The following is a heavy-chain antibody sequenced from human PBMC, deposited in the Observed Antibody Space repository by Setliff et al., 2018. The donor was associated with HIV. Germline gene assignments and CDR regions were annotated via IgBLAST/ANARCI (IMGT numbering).Heavy chain of an antibody. Sequence: LSLTCTVSGGSISRDSFYWGWFRQPPGEGLEWIGSIYYSGTTYYAPSLETRLTISVDTSTNQSSLKLSSVTAADTAIYFCARQFRYPNRAVAGVDYWGQGTLVTVSS. CDR2: IYYSGTT. D-gene: IGHD6-19*01. CDR3: ARQFRYPNRAVAGVDY. V-gene: IGHV4-39*01. J-gene: IGHJ4*02. CDR1: GGSISRDSFY.